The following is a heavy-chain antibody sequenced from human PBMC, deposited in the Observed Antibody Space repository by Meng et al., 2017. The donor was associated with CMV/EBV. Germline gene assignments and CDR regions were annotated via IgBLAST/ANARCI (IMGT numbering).Heavy chain of an antibody. Sequence: SGPTLAKPTQTFTLTCTFSGFLLSTSGMCVSWVRQPPGKALEWLALTDWDDDKYYSTSLKTRPTISKDTSKNQVVLTMTNMDPVDTATYYCARTPQLAGYYYYGMDVWGQGTTVTVSS. V-gene: IGHV2-70*18. CDR3: ARTPQLAGYYYYGMDV. CDR1: GFLLSTSGMC. D-gene: IGHD6-6*01. CDR2: TDWDDDK. J-gene: IGHJ6*02.